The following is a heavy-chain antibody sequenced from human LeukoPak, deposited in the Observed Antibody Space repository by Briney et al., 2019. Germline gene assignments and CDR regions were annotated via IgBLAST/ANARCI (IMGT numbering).Heavy chain of an antibody. CDR2: IYYSGSA. D-gene: IGHD5-18*01. CDR1: GGSFSGYY. V-gene: IGHV4-59*01. CDR3: ARDARYSYGLNSDAFDI. Sequence: SETLSLTCAVYGGSFSGYYWSWVRQPPGKGLEWIGYIYYSGSANYNPSLKSRVTISVDTSKNQFSLKLSSVTAADTAVYYCARDARYSYGLNSDAFDIWGQGTMVTVSS. J-gene: IGHJ3*02.